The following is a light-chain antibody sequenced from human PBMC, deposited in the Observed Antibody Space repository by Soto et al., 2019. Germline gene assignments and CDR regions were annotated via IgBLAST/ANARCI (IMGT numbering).Light chain of an antibody. CDR3: QQYNNWPPAT. V-gene: IGKV3D-15*01. Sequence: EIVLTQSTVTLSLCPGDRATASCRXSETVSSYLVWDPQKPGQDQRLLTYEASERATGIPARFSGSVSGTEFTLTISSLQSEDFAVYYCQQYNNWPPATFGQGTRLEIK. CDR2: EAS. CDR1: ETVSSY. J-gene: IGKJ5*01.